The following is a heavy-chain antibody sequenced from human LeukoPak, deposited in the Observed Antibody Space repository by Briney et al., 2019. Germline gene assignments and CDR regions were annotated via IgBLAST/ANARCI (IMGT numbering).Heavy chain of an antibody. CDR3: ASWNYYYYYGMDV. V-gene: IGHV3-53*01. J-gene: IGHJ6*02. D-gene: IGHD1-1*01. Sequence: GGSLRLSCAASGFTVSSNYMSWVRQAPGKGLEWVSVIYGGGSTYYADSVKGRFTISRDNSKNTLYLQMNSLRAEDTAVYYCASWNYYYYYGMDVWGQGTTVTVSS. CDR1: GFTVSSNY. CDR2: IYGGGST.